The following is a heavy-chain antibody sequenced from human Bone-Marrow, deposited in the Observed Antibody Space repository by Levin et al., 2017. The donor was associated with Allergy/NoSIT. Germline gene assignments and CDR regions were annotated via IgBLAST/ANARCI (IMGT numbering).Heavy chain of an antibody. V-gene: IGHV3-7*01. CDR3: ARGSDVVRGHQYFYKLDV. D-gene: IGHD3-10*01. J-gene: IGHJ6*02. CDR1: GFTFSNYW. Sequence: PGESLKISCAASGFTFSNYWMNWVRQAPGKGLEWVANINEYGTRKNYVDSVKGRFSISRDDPKNSMSLQIDSLRVEDTAVYYCARGSDVVRGHQYFYKLDVWGRGTTVIVS. CDR2: INEYGTRK.